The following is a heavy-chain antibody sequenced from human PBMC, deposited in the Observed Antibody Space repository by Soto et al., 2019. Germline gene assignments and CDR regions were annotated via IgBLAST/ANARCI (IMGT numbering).Heavy chain of an antibody. J-gene: IGHJ6*02. CDR1: GFTFSSYA. CDR2: TSGSGGST. CDR3: AKDTGGMDV. V-gene: IGHV3-23*01. Sequence: GESLKISCAASGFTFSSYAMSWVRQAPGKGLEWVSVTSGSGGSTYYADSVKGRFTISRDNPKNTLYLQMNSLRAEDTAVYYCAKDTGGMDVWGQGTTVTVSS.